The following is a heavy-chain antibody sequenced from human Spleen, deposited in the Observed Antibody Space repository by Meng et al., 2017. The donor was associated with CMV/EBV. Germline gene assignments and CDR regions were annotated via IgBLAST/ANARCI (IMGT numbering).Heavy chain of an antibody. CDR1: GYTFAAYF. Sequence: ASVKVSCKASGYTFAAYFMHWVRQAPGQGLEWMGWVNPNTGDTKYSQKFQGRVTMARDTSISTAYMELSSLRSDDTAVYYCARVDFWSGYYSPYYYGMDVWGQGTTVTVSS. D-gene: IGHD3-3*01. V-gene: IGHV1-2*02. J-gene: IGHJ6*02. CDR2: VNPNTGDT. CDR3: ARVDFWSGYYSPYYYGMDV.